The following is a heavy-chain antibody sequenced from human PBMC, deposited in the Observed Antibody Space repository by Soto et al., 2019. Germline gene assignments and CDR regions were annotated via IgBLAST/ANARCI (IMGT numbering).Heavy chain of an antibody. V-gene: IGHV1-18*01. CDR2: INTYNGNT. D-gene: IGHD3-16*01. CDR3: AMVDVYVTPSPQDV. Sequence: QVQLVQSGAEVKNPGASVKVSCKASGYTFTRYGIGWARQAPGQGLEWMGWINTYNGNTNYAQNVQGRVSLTTDTSTSTVDMELRSLRSNDTAIYYCAMVDVYVTPSPQDVWGQGTTVSVSS. CDR1: GYTFTRYG. J-gene: IGHJ6*02.